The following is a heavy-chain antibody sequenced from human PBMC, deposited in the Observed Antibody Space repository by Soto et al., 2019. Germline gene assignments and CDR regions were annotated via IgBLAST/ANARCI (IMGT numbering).Heavy chain of an antibody. J-gene: IGHJ6*02. CDR2: IIAYGGHT. CDR1: CYTFTTYG. D-gene: IGHD2-15*01. V-gene: IGHV1-18*01. CDR3: ARGQGEYCSGGSCYANYYYSGMDV. Sequence: ASVKVSCYASCYTFTTYGITWVRQPPGQGLEGMGWIIAYGGHTSNSQKPLGRVTLITAISSTKAYLDLRRLRSDASAASYFARGQGEYCSGGSCYANYYYSGMDVWGQGTTVTVS.